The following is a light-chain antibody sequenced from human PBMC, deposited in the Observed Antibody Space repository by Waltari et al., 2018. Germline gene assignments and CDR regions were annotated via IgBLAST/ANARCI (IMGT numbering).Light chain of an antibody. CDR2: GAS. V-gene: IGKV3-20*01. CDR1: ESVGRS. CDR3: QHYVRLPAT. Sequence: ELVLTQSPGTLSLSPGERATLSCRASESVGRSLAWYQQRPGQAPRLLIYGASNRAPGIPDWFSGSWSGTEFSLTISRLEPEDFAVYYCQHYVRLPATFGQGTKVEIK. J-gene: IGKJ1*01.